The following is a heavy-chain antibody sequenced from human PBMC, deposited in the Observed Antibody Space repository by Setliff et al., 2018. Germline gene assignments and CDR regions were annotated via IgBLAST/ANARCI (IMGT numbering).Heavy chain of an antibody. CDR1: GGSFSSFS. CDR3: ARELPRTIFGVVIDY. V-gene: IGHV1-69*08. D-gene: IGHD3-3*01. CDR2: IMPIFGST. J-gene: IGHJ4*02. Sequence: SVKVSCKASGGSFSSFSIHWVRQAPGQGLEWMGRIMPIFGSTNYAQNFQGRVTITADKSTSTAYMELSSLRSEDTAVYYCARELPRTIFGVVIDYWGQGTLVTVS.